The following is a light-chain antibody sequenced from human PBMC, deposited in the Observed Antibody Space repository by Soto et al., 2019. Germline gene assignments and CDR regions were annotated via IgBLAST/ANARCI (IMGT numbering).Light chain of an antibody. CDR3: ALYMGGGIWV. CDR1: SGSVSSSYY. CDR2: TTS. J-gene: IGLJ3*02. Sequence: QTVVTQEPSFSVSPGGTVTLTCGLTSGSVSSSYYPSWSQQTPGQAPRSLIYTTSTRSSGVPDRFSGSILGNNAALIITGAQADDEAHSYGALYMGGGIWVFGGGTKLTVL. V-gene: IGLV8-61*01.